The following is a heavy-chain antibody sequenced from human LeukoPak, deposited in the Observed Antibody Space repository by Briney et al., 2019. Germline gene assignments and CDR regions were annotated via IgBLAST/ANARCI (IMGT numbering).Heavy chain of an antibody. CDR3: ARDKPPYYYDSSGSRLGAFDI. J-gene: IGHJ3*02. CDR1: GGSISSYY. D-gene: IGHD3-22*01. Sequence: SETLSLTCTVSGGSISSYYWSWIRQPAGKGLEWIGRIYTSGSTNYNPSLKSRVTMSVDTSKNQFSLKLSSVTAADTAVYYCARDKPPYYYDSSGSRLGAFDIWGQGTMVTVSS. CDR2: IYTSGST. V-gene: IGHV4-4*07.